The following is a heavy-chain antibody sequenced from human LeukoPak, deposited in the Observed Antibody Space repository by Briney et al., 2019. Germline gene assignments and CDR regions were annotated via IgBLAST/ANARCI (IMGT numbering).Heavy chain of an antibody. V-gene: IGHV3-23*01. CDR3: AKDSSYDSSGYYSA. Sequence: PGGSLRLSCAASGFTFSSYAMTWVRQAPGKGLEWVSVIGYSGGDIQYADSVKGRFTISRDNAKNFLYLQMNSLRAEDTTLYYCAKDSSYDSSGYYSAWGQGTLVTVSS. D-gene: IGHD3-22*01. J-gene: IGHJ4*02. CDR1: GFTFSSYA. CDR2: IGYSGGDI.